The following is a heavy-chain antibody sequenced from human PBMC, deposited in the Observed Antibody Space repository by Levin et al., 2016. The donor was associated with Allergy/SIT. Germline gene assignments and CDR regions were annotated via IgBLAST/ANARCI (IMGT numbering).Heavy chain of an antibody. CDR2: VYYTGST. V-gene: IGHV4-59*08. D-gene: IGHD3-16*02. J-gene: IGHJ4*02. CDR1: GGSISSYY. Sequence: SETLSLTCTVSGGSISSYYWSWVRQPPGKGLEWIGYVYYTGSTHYNPSLKSRVTVSLDTSKNQFSLKLSSVTATDTAVYYCARHIVSGGKVYFDYWGQGTLVTVSS. CDR3: ARHIVSGGKVYFDY.